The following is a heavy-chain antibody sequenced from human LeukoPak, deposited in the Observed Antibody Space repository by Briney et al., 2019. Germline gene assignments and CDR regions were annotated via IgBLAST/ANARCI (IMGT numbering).Heavy chain of an antibody. CDR1: GFTFDDYA. Sequence: PGGSLRLSCAASGFTFDDYAMHWVRQAPGKGLEWVSLISGDGGSTYYADSVNGRFTISRDNSKNSLYLQMNSLRAEDTALYYCAKDLCGGDCYIHDYWGQGTLVTVSS. CDR2: ISGDGGST. V-gene: IGHV3-43*02. J-gene: IGHJ4*02. CDR3: AKDLCGGDCYIHDY. D-gene: IGHD2-21*02.